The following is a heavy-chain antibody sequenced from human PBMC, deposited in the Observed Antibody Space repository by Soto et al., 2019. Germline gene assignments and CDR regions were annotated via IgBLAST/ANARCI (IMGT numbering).Heavy chain of an antibody. Sequence: ASVKVSCKASGYTFSNYGMSWVRQAPGQGLEWMGWISRYNGNTSYAQKFQGRVTMTTDTSTSTAYMELSSLRSEDTAVYYCASLGYCSGGSCYPDYYYYYMDVWGKGTTVTVSS. CDR1: GYTFSNYG. J-gene: IGHJ6*03. V-gene: IGHV1-18*01. D-gene: IGHD2-15*01. CDR2: ISRYNGNT. CDR3: ASLGYCSGGSCYPDYYYYYMDV.